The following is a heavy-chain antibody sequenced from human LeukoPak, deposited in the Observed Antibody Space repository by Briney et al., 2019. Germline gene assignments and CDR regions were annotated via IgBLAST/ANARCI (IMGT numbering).Heavy chain of an antibody. J-gene: IGHJ3*02. Sequence: SETLSLTCAVSGGSLSSTNWWSWVRPPPGKGLEWIGEINHSGSTNYNPSLKSRVTISVDKSKNQFSLKLTSVTAADTAVYYCARLRHDTDAFDIWGQGTMVTVSS. CDR3: ARLRHDTDAFDI. CDR2: INHSGST. CDR1: GGSLSSTNW. D-gene: IGHD6-25*01. V-gene: IGHV4-4*02.